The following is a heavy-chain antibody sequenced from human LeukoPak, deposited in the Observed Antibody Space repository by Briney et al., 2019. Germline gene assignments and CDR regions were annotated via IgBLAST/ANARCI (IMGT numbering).Heavy chain of an antibody. CDR3: AKDQRTAQTTYFLDY. V-gene: IGHV3-23*01. CDR2: ISGSGSST. D-gene: IGHD1-1*01. Sequence: GGSLRLSCAASGFTFSSYAMSWVRQAPGKGLEWVSGISGSGSSTYYADSVKDRFTIFRDNSQNTLYLQMDSLRAEDTAIYFCAKDQRTAQTTYFLDYWGQGTLVTVSS. J-gene: IGHJ4*02. CDR1: GFTFSSYA.